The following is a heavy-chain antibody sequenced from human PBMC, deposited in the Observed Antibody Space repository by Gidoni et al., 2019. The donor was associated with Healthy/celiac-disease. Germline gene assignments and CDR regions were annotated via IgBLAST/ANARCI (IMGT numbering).Heavy chain of an antibody. CDR3: AKDGCGGDCYSDLDY. CDR2: ISYDGSNK. Sequence: QVQLVESGGGVVQPGRSLRLSCAASGFTCSSYGMHWVRQAPGKGREWVAFISYDGSNKYYADSVKGRFTISRDNSKNTLYLQMNSLRAEDTAVYYCAKDGCGGDCYSDLDYWGQGTLVTVSS. J-gene: IGHJ4*02. CDR1: GFTCSSYG. D-gene: IGHD2-21*02. V-gene: IGHV3-30*18.